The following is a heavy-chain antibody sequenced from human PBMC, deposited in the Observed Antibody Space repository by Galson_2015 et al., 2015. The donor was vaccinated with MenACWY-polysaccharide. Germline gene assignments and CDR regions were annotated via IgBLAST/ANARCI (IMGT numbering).Heavy chain of an antibody. CDR2: IYYSGRT. CDR3: AKKSATETYYPD. CDR1: GYSISSSNW. J-gene: IGHJ4*02. V-gene: IGHV4-28*01. Sequence: ETLSLTCGVSGYSISSSNWWGWIRQPPGKGLEWIGYIYYSGRTYYNPSLKSRVTMSVDTSKNQFFLKVSSVTAVDAAVYYCAKKSATETYYPDWGQGTLVTVSS. D-gene: IGHD3-10*01.